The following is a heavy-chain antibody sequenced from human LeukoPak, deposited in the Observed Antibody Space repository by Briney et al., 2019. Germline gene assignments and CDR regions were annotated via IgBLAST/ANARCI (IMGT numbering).Heavy chain of an antibody. J-gene: IGHJ4*02. Sequence: SETLSLTCTVSGGSISSGGYYWSWIRQHPGKGLEWIGYIYYTGSTDYNPSLKSRVTISVDTSRNQFSLKLSSVTAADTAVYYCARLFRFIAVAGSRGASDYWGQGTLVTVSS. CDR1: GGSISSGGYY. D-gene: IGHD6-19*01. V-gene: IGHV4-31*03. CDR3: ARLFRFIAVAGSRGASDY. CDR2: IYYTGST.